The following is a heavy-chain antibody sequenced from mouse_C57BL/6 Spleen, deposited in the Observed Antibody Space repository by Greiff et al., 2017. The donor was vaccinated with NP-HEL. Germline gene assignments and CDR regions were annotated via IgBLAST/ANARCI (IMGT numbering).Heavy chain of an antibody. Sequence: EVQRVESGPELVKPGASVKISCKASGYSFTGYYMNWVKQSPEKSLEWIGEINPSTGGTTYNQKFKAKATLTVDKSSSTAYMQLKSLTSEDSAVYYCARNYGNYVGYFDVWGTGTTVTVSS. V-gene: IGHV1-42*01. D-gene: IGHD2-1*01. CDR1: GYSFTGYY. CDR2: INPSTGGT. CDR3: ARNYGNYVGYFDV. J-gene: IGHJ1*03.